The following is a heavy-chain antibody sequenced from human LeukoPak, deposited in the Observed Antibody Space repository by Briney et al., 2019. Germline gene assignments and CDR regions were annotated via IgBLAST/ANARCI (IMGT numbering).Heavy chain of an antibody. CDR2: INPNSGGT. Sequence: GASVKVSCKASGYTFTSYGISWVRQAPGQGLEWMGWINPNSGGTNYAQKFQGRVTMTRDTSISTAYMELSRLRSGDTAVYYCARALPGYCSGGSCRLNWFDPWGQGTLVTVSS. V-gene: IGHV1-2*02. J-gene: IGHJ5*02. D-gene: IGHD2-15*01. CDR1: GYTFTSYG. CDR3: ARALPGYCSGGSCRLNWFDP.